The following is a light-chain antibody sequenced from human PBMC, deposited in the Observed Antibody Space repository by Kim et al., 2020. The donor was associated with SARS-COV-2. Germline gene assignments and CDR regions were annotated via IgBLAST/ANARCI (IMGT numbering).Light chain of an antibody. CDR1: QSIPSNY. Sequence: EIVLTQSPGTLSLSPGERATLSCRASQSIPSNYLAWYQQKPGQAPRLVIYDVSIRATGIADRFSGSGSGTGFTLSISRLEPEDSAVYYCQQYHTSPLTFGGGTKVEIK. CDR3: QQYHTSPLT. V-gene: IGKV3-20*01. CDR2: DVS. J-gene: IGKJ4*01.